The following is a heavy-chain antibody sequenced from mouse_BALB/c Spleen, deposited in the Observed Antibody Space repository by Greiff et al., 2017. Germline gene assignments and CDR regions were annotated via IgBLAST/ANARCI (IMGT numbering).Heavy chain of an antibody. V-gene: IGHV2-6-6*01. CDR1: GFSLTNSG. Sequence: VKVVESGPGLVAPSQSLSITCTVSGFSLTNSGVHWVRQSPGKGLEWLGVIWGDGSTNYNSAFKSRLSISKDNSKSQVFLKMNSLQTDDTARYYCAKRLYAMDYWGQGTSVTVSS. J-gene: IGHJ4*01. CDR2: IWGDGST. CDR3: AKRLYAMDY.